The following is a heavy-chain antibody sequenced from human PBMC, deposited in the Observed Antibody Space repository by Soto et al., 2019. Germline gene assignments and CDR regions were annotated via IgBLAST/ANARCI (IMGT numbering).Heavy chain of an antibody. CDR3: AKDLYGAGWYNYFDP. CDR1: GFTFSTTG. Sequence: QVHLVESGGGVVQPGRSLRLSCAASGFTFSTTGMHWVRQAPGKGLEWVAMISHDGGVKHYTDSVKGRFTISRDTSNNTEYLQMNSVRPEDTAMYHCAKDLYGAGWYNYFDPWGQGTLVTVSS. J-gene: IGHJ5*02. D-gene: IGHD6-19*01. CDR2: ISHDGGVK. V-gene: IGHV3-30*18.